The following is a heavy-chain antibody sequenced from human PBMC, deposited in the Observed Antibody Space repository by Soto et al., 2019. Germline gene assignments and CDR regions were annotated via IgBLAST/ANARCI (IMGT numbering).Heavy chain of an antibody. CDR1: GYTFTGYY. Sequence: VASVKVSCKASGYTFTGYYMHWVRQAPGQGLEWMGWINPNSGGTNYAQKFQGRVTMTRDTSISTAYMELSRLRSDDTAVYYCARGRSGYSFTTYYYYGMDVWGQGTTVTVSS. D-gene: IGHD3-3*01. CDR2: INPNSGGT. V-gene: IGHV1-2*02. CDR3: ARGRSGYSFTTYYYYGMDV. J-gene: IGHJ6*02.